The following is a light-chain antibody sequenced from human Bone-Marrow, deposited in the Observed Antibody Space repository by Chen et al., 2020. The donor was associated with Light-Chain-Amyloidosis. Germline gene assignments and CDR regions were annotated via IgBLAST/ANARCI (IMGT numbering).Light chain of an antibody. V-gene: IGKV1-5*03. CDR1: QSISSW. J-gene: IGKJ5*01. Sequence: DIQMTQSPSTLSASVGDRVTITCRASQSISSWLAWYQQKPGKAPKLLIYKASSLESGVPSRFSGSGSGTEFTLTIRSLQPDDFATYYCQQYNSYLITFRQGTRLEIK. CDR3: QQYNSYLIT. CDR2: KAS.